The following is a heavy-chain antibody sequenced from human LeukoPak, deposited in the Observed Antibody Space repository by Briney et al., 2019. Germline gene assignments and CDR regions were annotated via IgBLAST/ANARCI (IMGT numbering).Heavy chain of an antibody. V-gene: IGHV4-38-2*02. J-gene: IGHJ6*03. D-gene: IGHD3-22*01. Sequence: SETLSLTCTVSGYSISSGYYWGWIRQPPGKGLEWIGSIYHSGSTYYNPSLKSRVTISVDTSKNQFSLKLSSVTAADTAVYYCARGARDSSGYPAIYYYYYYMDVWGKGTTVTVSS. CDR2: IYHSGST. CDR3: ARGARDSSGYPAIYYYYYYMDV. CDR1: GYSISSGYY.